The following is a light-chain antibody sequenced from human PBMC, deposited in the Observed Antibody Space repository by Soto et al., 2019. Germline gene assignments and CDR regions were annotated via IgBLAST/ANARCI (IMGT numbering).Light chain of an antibody. Sequence: EIVLTQSPGTLSLSPGERATLSCRASQSVSSSYLAWYQQKPGQAPRLLISGASIRATGIPDRFSGSGSGTDFTLTISRLESEDFAVYYCQQYGISRQTFGQGTKVEV. V-gene: IGKV3-20*01. CDR3: QQYGISRQT. CDR2: GAS. CDR1: QSVSSSY. J-gene: IGKJ1*01.